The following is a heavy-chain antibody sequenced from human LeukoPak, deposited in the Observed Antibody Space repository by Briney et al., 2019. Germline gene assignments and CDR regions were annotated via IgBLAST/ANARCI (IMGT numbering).Heavy chain of an antibody. CDR2: ITASGTT. J-gene: IGHJ6*02. D-gene: IGHD3-22*01. Sequence: GGSLRLSCAASGFTFSSYAMSWVRQAPGKGLDWVSYITASGTTYYADSVKGRFTISRDISNNTLYLQMNGLRAEDTALYYCAKDRYDTSVWPYYYAMDVWGQGTTVTVSS. CDR1: GFTFSSYA. V-gene: IGHV3-23*01. CDR3: AKDRYDTSVWPYYYAMDV.